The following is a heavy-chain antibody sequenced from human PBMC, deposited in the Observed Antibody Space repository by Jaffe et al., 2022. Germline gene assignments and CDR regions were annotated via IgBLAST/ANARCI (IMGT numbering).Heavy chain of an antibody. D-gene: IGHD4-17*01. CDR1: GFTFSSYG. CDR3: SSTVTTFFDY. CDR2: IRYDGSNK. V-gene: IGHV3-30*02. J-gene: IGHJ4*02. Sequence: QVQLVESGGGVVQPGGSLRLSCAASGFTFSSYGMHWVRQAPGKGLEWVAFIRYDGSNKYYADSVKGRFTISRDNSKNTLYLQMNSLRAEDTAVYYCSSTVTTFFDYWGQGTLVTVSS.